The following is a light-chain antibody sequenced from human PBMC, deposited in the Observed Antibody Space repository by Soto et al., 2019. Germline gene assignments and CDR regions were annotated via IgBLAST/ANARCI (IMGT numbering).Light chain of an antibody. CDR1: QSVRRE. CDR2: DAY. V-gene: IGKV3-11*01. J-gene: IGKJ4*01. Sequence: ETVLTQSPATLALSPGESGTLSCRASQSVRRELAWYQPKPGQATRLLIYDAYHRATGIPARFSGSGSGTDFTLTISGLEPEYFAVYYCQQRADWPFTFGGGTKVEIK. CDR3: QQRADWPFT.